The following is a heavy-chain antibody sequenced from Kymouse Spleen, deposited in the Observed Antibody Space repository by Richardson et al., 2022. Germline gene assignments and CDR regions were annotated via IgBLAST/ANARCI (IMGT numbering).Heavy chain of an antibody. D-gene: IGHD4-11,IGHD4-11*01. J-gene: IGHJ3*02. V-gene: IGHV4-34*01. CDR1: GGSFSGYY. CDR2: INHSGST. CDR3: ARRDYSNYFDAFDI. Sequence: QVQLQQWGAGLLKPSETLSLTCAVYGGSFSGYYWSWIRQPPGKGLEWIGEINHSGSTNYNPSLKSRVTISVDTSKNQFSLKLSSVTAADTAVYYCARRDYSNYFDAFDIWGQGTMVTVSS.